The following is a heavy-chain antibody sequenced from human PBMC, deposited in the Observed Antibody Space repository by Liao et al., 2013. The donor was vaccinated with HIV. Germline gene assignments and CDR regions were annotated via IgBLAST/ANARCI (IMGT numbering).Heavy chain of an antibody. CDR1: GGSISSYY. CDR2: IYTSGST. V-gene: IGHV4-59*10. Sequence: QVQLQQWGAGLLKPSETLSLTCTVSGGSISSYYWSWIRQPAGKGLEWIGRIYTSGSTNYNPSLKSRVTMSVDTSKNQFSLKLSSVTAADTAVYYCAREGAYCGGDCYFNYYYYMDVWGKGTTVTVSS. J-gene: IGHJ6*03. CDR3: AREGAYCGGDCYFNYYYYMDV. D-gene: IGHD2-21*01.